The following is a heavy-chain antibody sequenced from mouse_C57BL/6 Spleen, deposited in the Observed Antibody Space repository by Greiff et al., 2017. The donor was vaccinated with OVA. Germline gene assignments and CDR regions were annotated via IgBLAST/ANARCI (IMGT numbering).Heavy chain of an antibody. J-gene: IGHJ4*01. V-gene: IGHV1-64*01. CDR2: IHPNSGST. Sequence: QVQLKQSGAELVKPGASVKLSCKASGYTFTSYWMHWVKQRPGQGLEWIGMIHPNSGSTNYNEKFKSKATLTVDKSSSTAYMQLSSLTSEDSAVYYCARPRSYAMDYWGQGTSVTVSS. CDR3: ARPRSYAMDY. CDR1: GYTFTSYW.